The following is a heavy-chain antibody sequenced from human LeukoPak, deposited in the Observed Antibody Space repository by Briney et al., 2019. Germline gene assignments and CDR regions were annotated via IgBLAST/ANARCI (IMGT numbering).Heavy chain of an antibody. CDR1: GFTFSAYS. V-gene: IGHV3-48*01. CDR3: ARRSEFGVLYYMDV. CDR2: ISASSGTI. J-gene: IGHJ6*03. D-gene: IGHD3-16*01. Sequence: PGGSLRLPCAASGFTFSAYSMNWVRQAPGKGLEWVSYISASSGTIYYADSVKGRFTISRDNAKNSLYLQMNSLRGDDTAVYYCARRSEFGVLYYMDVWGKGTTVTVSS.